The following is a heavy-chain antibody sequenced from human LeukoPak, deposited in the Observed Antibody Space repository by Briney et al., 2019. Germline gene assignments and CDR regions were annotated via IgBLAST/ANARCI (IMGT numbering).Heavy chain of an antibody. V-gene: IGHV3-21*01. CDR2: ISSSSSYI. CDR1: GFTFSSYS. Sequence: PGGSLRLSCAASGFTFSSYSMNWVRQAPGKGLEWVSSISSSSSYIYYADSVKGRFTISRDNAKNSLYLQMNSLRAEDKAVYYCAREFSSVPEVYYYGMDVWGQGTTVTVSS. D-gene: IGHD2-2*01. J-gene: IGHJ6*02. CDR3: AREFSSVPEVYYYGMDV.